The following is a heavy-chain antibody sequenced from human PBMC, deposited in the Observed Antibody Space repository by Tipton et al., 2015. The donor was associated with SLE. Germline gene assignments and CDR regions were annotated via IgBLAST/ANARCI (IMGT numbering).Heavy chain of an antibody. J-gene: IGHJ5*02. CDR1: GGSISSRSYY. CDR3: ARRVLLSGFDP. Sequence: TLSLTCIVSGGSISSRSYYWGWIRQPPGKGLEWIASIYYSGTTYYNPSLKSRVTISVDTAKNQISLKLSSVTAADTAVYYCARRVLLSGFDPWGQGMLVTVSS. V-gene: IGHV4-39*07. CDR2: IYYSGTT. D-gene: IGHD1-26*01.